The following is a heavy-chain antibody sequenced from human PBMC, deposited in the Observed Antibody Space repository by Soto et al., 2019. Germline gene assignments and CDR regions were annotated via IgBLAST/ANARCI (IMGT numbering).Heavy chain of an antibody. CDR2: INSDGSST. J-gene: IGHJ3*02. V-gene: IGHV3-74*01. CDR3: ARVVPPYDAFDI. D-gene: IGHD6-6*01. Sequence: EVQLVESGGGLVQPGGSLRLSCAASGFTFSSYWMHWVRQAPGKGLVWVSRINSDGSSTSYADSVKGRFTISRDNAKNTLYLQMNSLRAEDTAMYYCARVVPPYDAFDIWGQGTMVTVSS. CDR1: GFTFSSYW.